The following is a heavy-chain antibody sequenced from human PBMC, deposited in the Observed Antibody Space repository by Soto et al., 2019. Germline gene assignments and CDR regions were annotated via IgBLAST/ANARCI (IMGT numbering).Heavy chain of an antibody. Sequence: EVQLVESGGGLIQPGGSLKLSCAASGFTVGNNYMSWVRQAPGKGLEWVSLIYSTGTTKYADSVEGRFTVSRDNAKNTLYLQMTSLRAADPAVYYCAKDGRGSGSHYNSFGYWGQGPLVTVSS. CDR3: AKDGRGSGSHYNSFGY. V-gene: IGHV3-53*01. CDR1: GFTVGNNY. D-gene: IGHD3-10*01. CDR2: IYSTGTT. J-gene: IGHJ4*02.